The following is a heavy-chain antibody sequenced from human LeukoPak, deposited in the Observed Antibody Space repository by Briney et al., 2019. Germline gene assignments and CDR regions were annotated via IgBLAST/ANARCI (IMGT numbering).Heavy chain of an antibody. Sequence: GGSLRLSCAASGFTFSSYEMNWVRQAPGKGLEWVSYISSSGSTIYYADSVKGRFTISRDNAKNSLYLQMNSLRAEDTAVYYCARAGYYAFDIWGQGTMVTVSS. CDR1: GFTFSSYE. CDR3: ARAGYYAFDI. D-gene: IGHD5-18*01. V-gene: IGHV3-48*03. CDR2: ISSSGSTI. J-gene: IGHJ3*02.